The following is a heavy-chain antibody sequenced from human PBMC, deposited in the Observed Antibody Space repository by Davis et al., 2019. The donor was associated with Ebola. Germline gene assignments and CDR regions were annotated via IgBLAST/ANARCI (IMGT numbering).Heavy chain of an antibody. CDR1: GYTFTSYG. J-gene: IGHJ4*02. V-gene: IGHV1-2*04. CDR3: ARGGTVVTRVIDY. Sequence: AASVKVSCKASGYTFTSYGISWVRQAPGQGLEWMGWINPNSGGTNYAQKFQGWVTMTRDTSISTAYMELSRLRSDDTAVYYCARGGTVVTRVIDYWGQGTLVTVSS. CDR2: INPNSGGT. D-gene: IGHD4-23*01.